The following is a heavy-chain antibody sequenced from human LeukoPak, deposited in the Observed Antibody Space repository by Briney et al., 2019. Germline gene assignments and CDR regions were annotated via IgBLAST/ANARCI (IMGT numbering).Heavy chain of an antibody. CDR3: AKDESGPYGSLFDP. J-gene: IGHJ5*02. V-gene: IGHV3-33*06. CDR2: IWFDGSNT. CDR1: GFTFSNYG. Sequence: GTSLRLSCEASGFTFSNYGMHWVRQAPGKGLEWVAVIWFDGSNTHYADSVKGRFTISRDNSKSTLYLQMNSLRADDTAVYYCAKDESGPYGSLFDPWGQGTLVIVSS. D-gene: IGHD6-19*01.